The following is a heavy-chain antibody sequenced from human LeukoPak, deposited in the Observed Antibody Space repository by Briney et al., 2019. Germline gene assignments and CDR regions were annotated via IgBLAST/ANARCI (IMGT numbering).Heavy chain of an antibody. CDR2: IYTSGST. CDR3: ARDRFGDSD. CDR1: GGSISSGSYY. V-gene: IGHV4-61*02. J-gene: IGHJ4*02. D-gene: IGHD3-10*01. Sequence: PSETLSLTCTVSGGSISSGSYYWSWIRQPAGKGLEWIGRIYTSGSTNYNPSLKSRVTISVDTSKNQFSLKLSSVTAADTAVYYCARDRFGDSDWGQGTLVTVSS.